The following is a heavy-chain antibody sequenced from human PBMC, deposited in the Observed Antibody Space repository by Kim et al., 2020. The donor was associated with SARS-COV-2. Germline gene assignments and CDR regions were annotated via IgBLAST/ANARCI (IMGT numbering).Heavy chain of an antibody. J-gene: IGHJ5*02. CDR1: GFTVSSNY. CDR2: IYINGIT. D-gene: IGHD4-17*01. CDR3: ARDGGYGDSNWFDP. V-gene: IGHV3-66*01. Sequence: GGSLRLSCTASGFTVSSNYMSWVRQAPGKGLEWVSIIYINGITYYVDSVKGRFTISRDNSKNTLYLQMNSLRVEDTAVYYCARDGGYGDSNWFDPWGQGTLLTVSS.